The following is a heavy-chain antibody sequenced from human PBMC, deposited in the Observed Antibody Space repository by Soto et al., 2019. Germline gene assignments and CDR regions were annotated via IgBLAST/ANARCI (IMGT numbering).Heavy chain of an antibody. D-gene: IGHD3-16*01. CDR1: GYIFVNYG. J-gene: IGHJ6*02. CDR3: VMVDNYVTPTPQDV. Sequence: QVQLVQSGDEVKKPGASVKVSCKASGYIFVNYGIAWVRQAPGQGLEWMGWFSPYTGNTHSATKVQGRLTMTTDTSTSTAYMDLGSLTSDDTAVYYCVMVDNYVTPTPQDVWGQGTTVTVSS. CDR2: FSPYTGNT. V-gene: IGHV1-18*01.